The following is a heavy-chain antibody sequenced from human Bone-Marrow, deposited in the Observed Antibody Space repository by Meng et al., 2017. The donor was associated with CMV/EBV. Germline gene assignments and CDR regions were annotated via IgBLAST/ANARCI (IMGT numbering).Heavy chain of an antibody. CDR1: GFTFSSYS. D-gene: IGHD1-26*01. CDR2: ISSISSYI. V-gene: IGHV3-21*01. Sequence: GESLKISCAASGFTFSSYSMNWVRQAPGKGLEWVSSISSISSYIYYAVSVKGRFTISRDNAKISMYLQMNSLRAEDTPVYYCARDSGGSYPNVAFDLWGQGKMVTVSS. CDR3: ARDSGGSYPNVAFDL. J-gene: IGHJ3*01.